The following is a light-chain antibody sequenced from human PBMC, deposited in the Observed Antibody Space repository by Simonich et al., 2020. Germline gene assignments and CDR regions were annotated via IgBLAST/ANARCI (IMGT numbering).Light chain of an antibody. CDR1: QCVRSN. CDR3: QQYNNWPLYT. V-gene: IGKV3-15*01. J-gene: IGKJ2*01. CDR2: GAS. Sequence: EIVMTQSPATLSVSPGERATLSCRASQCVRSNLSWYQQKPGQAPRLLIYGASTRATGSPARCSGSGSGTEFTLTISSLQSEDFAVYYCQQYNNWPLYTFGQGTKLEIK.